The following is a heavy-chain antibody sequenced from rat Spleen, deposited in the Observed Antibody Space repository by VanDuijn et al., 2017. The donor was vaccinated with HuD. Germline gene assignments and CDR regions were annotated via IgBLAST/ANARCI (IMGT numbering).Heavy chain of an antibody. Sequence: EVQLVESGGGFVQSGRSLKLSCAASGFTFSDYKMAWVRQAPKKGLEWVATINYDGSDTYSRDSVKGRFTISRDNAKSTIYLQMDSLRSEDTATYYCTTVLQGHGFAYWGQGTLVTVSS. J-gene: IGHJ3*01. CDR3: TTVLQGHGFAY. D-gene: IGHD1-1*01. V-gene: IGHV5-7*01. CDR1: GFTFSDYK. CDR2: INYDGSDT.